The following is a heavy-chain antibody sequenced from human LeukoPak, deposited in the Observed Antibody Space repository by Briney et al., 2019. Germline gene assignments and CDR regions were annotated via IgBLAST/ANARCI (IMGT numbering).Heavy chain of an antibody. CDR1: GFTFSDHW. CDR2: INEDGATK. CDR3: ARDRRPTRSRESNWFDP. Sequence: PGGSLRLSCAASGFTFSDHWMAWVRQAPGKGLEWVANINEDGATKNYVDSVKGRFTISRDNAKNSLYLQMNSLRAEDTAVYYCARDRRPTRSRESNWFDPWGQGTLVTVSS. J-gene: IGHJ5*02. V-gene: IGHV3-7*01.